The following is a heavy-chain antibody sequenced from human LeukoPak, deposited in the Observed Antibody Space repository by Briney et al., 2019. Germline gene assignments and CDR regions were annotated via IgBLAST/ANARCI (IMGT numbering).Heavy chain of an antibody. V-gene: IGHV3-21*01. J-gene: IGHJ5*02. Sequence: GESLRLSCAASGFTFSSYSMIWVRQAPGKGLEWVSSISSSSTYIYYADSVRGRFTISRDNAKNSLYLQMNSLRGEDTAVYYCARGRLDGGYSYLDWFDPWGQGTLVTVSS. D-gene: IGHD5-18*01. CDR1: GFTFSSYS. CDR3: ARGRLDGGYSYLDWFDP. CDR2: ISSSSTYI.